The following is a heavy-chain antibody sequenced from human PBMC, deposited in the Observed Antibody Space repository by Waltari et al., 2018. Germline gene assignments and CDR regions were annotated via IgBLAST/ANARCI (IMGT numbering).Heavy chain of an antibody. J-gene: IGHJ3*02. CDR3: ARLRAVAGSVDAFDI. CDR2: IYHSGST. Sequence: QVQLQESGPGLVKPSETLSLTCAVSGYSISSGYYWGWIRQPPGKGLEWIGSIYHSGSTYDNPSLMSRVTIPVDTSKNQFSLKLSSVTAADTAVYYCARLRAVAGSVDAFDIWGQVTMVTVSS. D-gene: IGHD6-19*01. CDR1: GYSISSGYY. V-gene: IGHV4-38-2*01.